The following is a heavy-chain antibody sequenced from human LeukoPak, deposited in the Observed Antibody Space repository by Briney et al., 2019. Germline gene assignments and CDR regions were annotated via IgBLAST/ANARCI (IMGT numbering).Heavy chain of an antibody. J-gene: IGHJ4*02. Sequence: PGGSLRLSCSASGFTFSSYAMHWVRQAPGKGLEYVSAISSNGGSTYYADSVKGRFTISRDNSKNTLYLQMSSLRAEDTAVYYCVSSKDVKGLKMYYYDSSGYYRYWGQGTLVTVSS. CDR3: VSSKDVKGLKMYYYDSSGYYRY. V-gene: IGHV3-64D*06. CDR1: GFTFSSYA. D-gene: IGHD3-22*01. CDR2: ISSNGGST.